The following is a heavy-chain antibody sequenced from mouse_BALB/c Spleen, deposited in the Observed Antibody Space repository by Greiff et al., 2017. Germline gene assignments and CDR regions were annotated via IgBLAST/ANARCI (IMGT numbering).Heavy chain of an antibody. CDR3: ARVITTVEDYCAMDY. CDR2: ISSGGSYT. Sequence: EVMLVESGGGLVKPGGSLKLSCAASGFTFSSYAMSWVRQSPEKRLEWVAEISSGGSYTYYPDTVTGRFTISIDTAKNTLYLEMSSLRSEDTAMYYCARVITTVEDYCAMDYWGQGTSVTVSS. V-gene: IGHV5-9-4*01. CDR1: GFTFSSYA. J-gene: IGHJ4*01. D-gene: IGHD1-1*01.